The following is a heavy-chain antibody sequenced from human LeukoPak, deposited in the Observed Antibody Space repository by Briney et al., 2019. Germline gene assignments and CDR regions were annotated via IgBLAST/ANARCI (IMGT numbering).Heavy chain of an antibody. CDR1: GGSISSSNW. CDR3: ARVSSGATTVDY. D-gene: IGHD1-26*01. J-gene: IGHJ4*02. Sequence: SETLSLTCAVSGGSISSSNWWSWVRQPPGKGLEWIGEIYHSGSTNYNPSLKSRVTISVDKTKNQFSLKLSSVTAADTAVYYCARVSSGATTVDYWGQGTLVTVSS. V-gene: IGHV4-4*02. CDR2: IYHSGST.